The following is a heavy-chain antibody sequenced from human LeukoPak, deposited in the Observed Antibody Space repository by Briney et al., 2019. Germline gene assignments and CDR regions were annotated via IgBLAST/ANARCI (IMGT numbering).Heavy chain of an antibody. CDR3: ARALRYYYDSSGYPVVYFDY. CDR1: GRTFSSYA. D-gene: IGHD3-22*01. J-gene: IGHJ4*02. Sequence: SVKVSCKASGRTFSSYAISWVRQAPGQGLEWMGGIIPIFGTANYAQKFQGRVTITADESTSTAYMELSSLRSEDTAVYYCARALRYYYDSSGYPVVYFDYWGQGTLVTVSS. V-gene: IGHV1-69*13. CDR2: IIPIFGTA.